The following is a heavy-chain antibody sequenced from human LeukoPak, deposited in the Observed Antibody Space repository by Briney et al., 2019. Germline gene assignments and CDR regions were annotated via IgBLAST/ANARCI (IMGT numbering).Heavy chain of an antibody. CDR1: GDSINDYY. J-gene: IGHJ5*02. Sequence: KSSETLSLTCNVSGDSINDYYWSWIRQSPGKGLEWIGAIYYTGSTKYTSSLKSRVTISLDTSKSQFSLRLTSVTAADTAVYYCARARDWFDPWGQGMLVTVSS. CDR3: ARARDWFDP. CDR2: IYYTGST. V-gene: IGHV4-59*01.